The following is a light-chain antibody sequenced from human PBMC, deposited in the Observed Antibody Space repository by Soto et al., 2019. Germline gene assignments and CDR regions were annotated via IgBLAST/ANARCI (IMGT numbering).Light chain of an antibody. CDR1: QSVSSY. V-gene: IGKV3-11*01. Sequence: EIVLTQSPATLSLSPGERATLSCRASQSVSSYLAWYQQKPGQAPRLLIYDASNRATGIPARFSGSGSGTAFTLTLRSLEPEDFAVDYYQQRSNWPPWTFGQGTKVEIK. J-gene: IGKJ1*01. CDR3: QQRSNWPPWT. CDR2: DAS.